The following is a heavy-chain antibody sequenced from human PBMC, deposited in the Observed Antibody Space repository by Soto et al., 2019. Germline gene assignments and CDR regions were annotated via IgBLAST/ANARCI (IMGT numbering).Heavy chain of an antibody. CDR3: ARDVYGRSLNPGGYFQH. CDR2: IWYDGSNK. V-gene: IGHV3-33*01. D-gene: IGHD2-8*02. Sequence: GGSLRLSCAASGFTFSSYGMHWVRQAPGKGLEWVAVIWYDGSNKYYADSVKGRFTISRDNSKNTLYLQMNSLRAEDTAVYYCARDVYGRSLNPGGYFQHWGQGTLVTVSS. CDR1: GFTFSSYG. J-gene: IGHJ1*01.